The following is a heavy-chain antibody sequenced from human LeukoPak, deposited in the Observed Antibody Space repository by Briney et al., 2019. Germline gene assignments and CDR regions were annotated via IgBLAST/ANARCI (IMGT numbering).Heavy chain of an antibody. Sequence: GASVKVSCKASGYTFTSYAMKWVRQAPGQGLEWMGWINTNTGNPTYAQGFTGRFVFSLDTSVSTAYLQISSLKAEDTAVYYCARDLLWFRELRREAFDYWGQGTLVTVSS. J-gene: IGHJ4*02. CDR3: ARDLLWFRELRREAFDY. CDR1: GYTFTSYA. D-gene: IGHD3-10*01. CDR2: INTNTGNP. V-gene: IGHV7-4-1*02.